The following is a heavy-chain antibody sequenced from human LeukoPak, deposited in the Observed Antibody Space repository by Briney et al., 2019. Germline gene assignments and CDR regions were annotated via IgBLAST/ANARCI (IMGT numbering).Heavy chain of an antibody. CDR3: AREGYSPY. J-gene: IGHJ4*02. CDR1: GFTFSSYW. CDR2: ISSSSTI. V-gene: IGHV3-48*01. Sequence: GGSLRLSCAASGFTFSSYWMHWVRQTPGKGLEWVSYISSSSTIYYADSVKGRFTISRDNAKNSLSLQMNSLRAEDTAVYYCAREGYSPYWGQGTLVTVSS. D-gene: IGHD6-13*01.